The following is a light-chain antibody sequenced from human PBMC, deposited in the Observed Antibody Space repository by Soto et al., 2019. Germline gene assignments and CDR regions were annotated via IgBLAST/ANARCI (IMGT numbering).Light chain of an antibody. J-gene: IGKJ4*01. CDR3: LQDYSYLT. V-gene: IGKV1-6*01. CDR2: AAS. Sequence: AIQMTQSPSSLSASVGDRVTITCRASQDIGNDLGWYQQKPGKAPKLLIFAASTLQSGVPSRFSGSGSGTDFTLTISSLQPEDFATYYCLQDYSYLTFGGGTKVEIK. CDR1: QDIGND.